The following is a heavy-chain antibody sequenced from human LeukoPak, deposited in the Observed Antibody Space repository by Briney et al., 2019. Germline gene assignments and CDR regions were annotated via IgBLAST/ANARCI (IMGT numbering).Heavy chain of an antibody. J-gene: IGHJ4*02. CDR2: SYYSGRT. CDR1: GGSISSYY. V-gene: IGHV4-59*08. Sequence: SETLSLTCTVSGGSISSYYWSWIRQPPGKGLEWIGYSYYSGRTNYNPSLKSRVTISVDTSKNQFSLKLSSVTAADTAVYYCARHEGSGSYFVYWGQGTLVTVSS. D-gene: IGHD1-26*01. CDR3: ARHEGSGSYFVY.